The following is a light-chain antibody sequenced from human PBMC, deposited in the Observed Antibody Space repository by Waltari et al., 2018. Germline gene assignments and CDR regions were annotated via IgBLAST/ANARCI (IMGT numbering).Light chain of an antibody. Sequence: QSALTQPASVSGSPGQSITISCTGTSSAVGGYNFVSWYQQHPGKAPKLMIYDVGNRPSGVPDRWYGSKAGNTASLTISGVQAEDVAGYYCSSYTSSITQVFGSGTRVTVL. CDR2: DVG. CDR3: SSYTSSITQV. J-gene: IGLJ6*01. V-gene: IGLV2-14*03. CDR1: SSAVGGYNF.